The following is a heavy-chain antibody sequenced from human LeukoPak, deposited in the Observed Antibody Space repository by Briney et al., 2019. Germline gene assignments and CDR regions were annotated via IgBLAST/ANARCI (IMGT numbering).Heavy chain of an antibody. V-gene: IGHV5-51*03. D-gene: IGHD4-11*01. CDR2: IYPGDSDT. CDR1: GCSFTSYW. CDR3: ARTDYDSSNYDPFAWFDP. Sequence: GESLKISCKGSGCSFTSYWIGWVRQMPGKGLEWMGIIYPGDSDTRYSPSFQGQVTISADKSISTAYLQWSSLKASDTAMYYCARTDYDSSNYDPFAWFDPWGQGTLVTVSS. J-gene: IGHJ5*02.